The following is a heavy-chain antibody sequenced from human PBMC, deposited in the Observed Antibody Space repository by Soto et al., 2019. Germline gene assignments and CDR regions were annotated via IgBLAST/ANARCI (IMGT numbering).Heavy chain of an antibody. CDR1: GFTFSRYE. V-gene: IGHV3-48*03. D-gene: IGHD5-12*01. CDR3: ARPRGYSGYEEGYYFDY. Sequence: GGSLRLSCVASGFTFSRYEMNWVRQAPGQGLEWVSYISSRATGSVYADSVKGRFTISRDDANNSLFLQMNSLRAEDTGVYYCARPRGYSGYEEGYYFDYWGQGTLVTVSS. CDR2: ISSRATGS. J-gene: IGHJ4*02.